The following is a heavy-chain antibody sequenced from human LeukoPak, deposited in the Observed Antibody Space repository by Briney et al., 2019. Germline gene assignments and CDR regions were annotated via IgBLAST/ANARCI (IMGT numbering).Heavy chain of an antibody. CDR2: ISWNSGSI. J-gene: IGHJ4*02. CDR1: GFTFDDYA. D-gene: IGHD3-22*01. Sequence: GRSLRLSCAASGFTFDDYAMHWVRQAPGKGLEWVSGISWNSGSIGYADSVKGRFTISRDNAKNSLYLQMNSLRAEDTALYYCAKDYYYDSSGYYYGSPYYFDYWGQGTLVTVSS. V-gene: IGHV3-9*01. CDR3: AKDYYYDSSGYYYGSPYYFDY.